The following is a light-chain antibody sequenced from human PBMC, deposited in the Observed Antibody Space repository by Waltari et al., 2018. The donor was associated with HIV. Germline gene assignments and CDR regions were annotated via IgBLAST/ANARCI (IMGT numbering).Light chain of an antibody. V-gene: IGKV3-20*01. CDR1: QSVNSNY. J-gene: IGKJ2*01. CDR2: GAS. Sequence: EIVLTQSPGTLSLSPGARATLSCRASQSVNSNYLAWYQQKPGQAPRLLIYGASSRATGVPDRFSGSGSGTDFTLTISRLEPEDFAVYYCQQYGASPYTFGQGTKLEIK. CDR3: QQYGASPYT.